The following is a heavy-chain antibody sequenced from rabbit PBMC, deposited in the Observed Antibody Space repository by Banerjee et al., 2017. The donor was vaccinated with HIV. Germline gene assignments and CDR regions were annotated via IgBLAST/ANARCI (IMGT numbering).Heavy chain of an antibody. Sequence: QEQLEESGGDLVKPEGSLALTCKASGFTISSTWMTWVRQAPGKGLEWIGCIYSGDGSTYYASLAKGRFTISKTSSTTVTLQMTSLTAADTATYFCATGSYWGTRLDLWGPGTLVTVS. J-gene: IGHJ3*01. CDR1: GFTISSTW. CDR2: IYSGDGST. V-gene: IGHV1S45*01. CDR3: ATGSYWGTRLDL. D-gene: IGHD5-1*01.